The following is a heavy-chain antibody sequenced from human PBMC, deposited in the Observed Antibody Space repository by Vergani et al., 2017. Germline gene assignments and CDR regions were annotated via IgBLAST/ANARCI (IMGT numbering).Heavy chain of an antibody. J-gene: IGHJ4*02. CDR2: ISWNSGST. CDR1: GFTFDDYA. Sequence: EVQLLESGGGLVQPGGSLRLSCAASGFTFDDYAMHWVRQAPGKGLEWVSGISWNSGSTGYADSVKGRFTISRDNAKNSLYLQMNSLRAEDTAVYYCARGSRWELFDYWGQGTLVTVSS. D-gene: IGHD1-26*01. CDR3: ARGSRWELFDY. V-gene: IGHV3-9*01.